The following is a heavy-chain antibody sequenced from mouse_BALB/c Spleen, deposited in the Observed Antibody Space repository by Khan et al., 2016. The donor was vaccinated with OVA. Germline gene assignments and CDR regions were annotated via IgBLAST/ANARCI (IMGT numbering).Heavy chain of an antibody. D-gene: IGHD1-3*01. J-gene: IGHJ4*01. CDR2: IWSDGYT. Sequence: QVQLKESGPGLVAPSQSLSITCTVSGFSLTNYAVHWIRQPPGKGLDWLVVIWSDGYTTYNSTLKSRFIIDKENSNSQVFLIMNRLQHGDTAIYYLAREWFGCAMDYWGRGTSVTVSS. CDR3: AREWFGCAMDY. CDR1: GFSLTNYA. V-gene: IGHV2-6*02.